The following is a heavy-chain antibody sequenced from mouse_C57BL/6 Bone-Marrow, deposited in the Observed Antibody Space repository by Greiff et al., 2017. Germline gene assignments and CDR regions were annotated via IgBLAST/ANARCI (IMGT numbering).Heavy chain of an antibody. CDR3: AIQGFITTVVALYYYAMDY. Sequence: EVKLMESGGGLVQPGGSLKLSCAASGFTFSDYYMYWVRQTPEKRLEWVAYLSNGGGSTYYPDTVKGRFTISRDNAKNTLYLQMSRLKSEDTAIYYCAIQGFITTVVALYYYAMDYWGQGTSVTVSS. CDR2: LSNGGGST. V-gene: IGHV5-12*01. J-gene: IGHJ4*01. D-gene: IGHD1-1*01. CDR1: GFTFSDYY.